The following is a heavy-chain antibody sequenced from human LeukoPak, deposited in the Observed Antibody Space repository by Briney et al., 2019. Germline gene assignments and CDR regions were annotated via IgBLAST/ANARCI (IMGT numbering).Heavy chain of an antibody. V-gene: IGHV4-31*03. CDR3: ARGGNRFGGFYFDY. D-gene: IGHD3-10*01. CDR2: IHHSGRS. Sequence: PSQTLSLTCTVSADSLSSGGHYWAWIRQFPGKGLESIGFIHHSGRSRHNPSLKDRVAISVDTSRKQFALKLSSVTAADTAMYYCARGGNRFGGFYFDYWGQGIQVIVSS. J-gene: IGHJ4*02. CDR1: ADSLSSGGHY.